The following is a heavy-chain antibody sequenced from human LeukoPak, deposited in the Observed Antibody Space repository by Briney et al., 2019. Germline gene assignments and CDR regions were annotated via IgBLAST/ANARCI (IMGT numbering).Heavy chain of an antibody. CDR1: GFTFSIYG. D-gene: IGHD3-3*01. Sequence: GGSLTLSCAASGFTFSIYGMTWLRQAPGKGLEWVSTINSGGGTYYADSVKGRFTISRDNSKNTLDLQMNSLRAEDTAVYYCAKDHGDWGQGTLVTVSS. V-gene: IGHV3-23*01. CDR3: AKDHGD. CDR2: INSGGGT. J-gene: IGHJ4*02.